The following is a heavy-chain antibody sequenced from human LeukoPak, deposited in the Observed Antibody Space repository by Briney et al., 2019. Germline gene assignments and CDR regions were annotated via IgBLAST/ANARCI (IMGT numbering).Heavy chain of an antibody. CDR1: GFTFNTYA. Sequence: PGGSLRLSCAASGFTFNTYAMSWVRQAPGRGLEWVSAISVTGGSTYSADSVKGRFTISRDNSKNTLYLQMNSLRAEDTAAYYCAKHSRGSFRGASAFDYWGQGTVVTVSS. CDR2: ISVTGGST. CDR3: AKHSRGSFRGASAFDY. D-gene: IGHD1-26*01. V-gene: IGHV3-23*01. J-gene: IGHJ4*02.